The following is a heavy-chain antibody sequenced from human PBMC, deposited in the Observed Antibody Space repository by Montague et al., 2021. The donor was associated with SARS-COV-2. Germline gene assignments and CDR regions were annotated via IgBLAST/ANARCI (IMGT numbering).Heavy chain of an antibody. CDR3: ARDGYNAHQNYWYFDL. V-gene: IGHV4-61*01. D-gene: IGHD5-24*01. J-gene: IGHJ2*01. CDR2: IYYSGST. Sequence: SETLSLTCTVSGGSVGSSHYYWAWIRQPPGKGLEWIGYIYYSGSTNYSPSLKSRVTISVDTSKNQFSLKLSSVTAADTAVYYCARDGYNAHQNYWYFDLWGRGTLVTVSS. CDR1: GGSVGSSHYY.